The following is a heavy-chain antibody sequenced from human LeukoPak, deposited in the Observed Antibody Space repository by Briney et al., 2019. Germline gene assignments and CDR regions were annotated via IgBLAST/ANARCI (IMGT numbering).Heavy chain of an antibody. CDR3: VRDRELNY. D-gene: IGHD1-7*01. V-gene: IGHV4-59*12. J-gene: IGHJ4*02. Sequence: PSETLSLTCTVSGGSIGSYYWSWIRQPPGKGLEWMGYVYNSGNTDYNPSLKSRVTISADTSKNQFSLKLTSVTAADTAVYYRVRDRELNYWGQGTLVTVSS. CDR1: GGSIGSYY. CDR2: VYNSGNT.